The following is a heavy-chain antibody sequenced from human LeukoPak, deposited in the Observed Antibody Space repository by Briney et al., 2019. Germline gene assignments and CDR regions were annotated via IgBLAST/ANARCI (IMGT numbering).Heavy chain of an antibody. CDR3: ARDLGGSTRVVDY. J-gene: IGHJ4*02. V-gene: IGHV4-4*07. Sequence: TSETLSLTCTVSGGSISSDYRSWIRQPAGKGLEWIGRIYISGSTNYNPSLKSRLTMSVDTSKNQFSLKLSSVTAADTAVYYCARDLGGSTRVVDYWGQGTLVTVSS. D-gene: IGHD2-15*01. CDR2: IYISGST. CDR1: GGSISSDY.